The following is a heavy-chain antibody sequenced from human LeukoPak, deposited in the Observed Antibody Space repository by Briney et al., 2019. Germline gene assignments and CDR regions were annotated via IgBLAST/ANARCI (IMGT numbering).Heavy chain of an antibody. CDR3: ARDRYGDYTVDY. CDR2: IRYDGSNK. Sequence: PGGSLRLSCAASGFTFSSYGMHWVRQAPGKGLEWVAFIRYDGSNKYYADSVKGRFTISRDNSKNTLYLQMNSLRAEDTAVYYCARDRYGDYTVDYWGQGTLVTVSS. D-gene: IGHD4-17*01. J-gene: IGHJ4*02. V-gene: IGHV3-30*02. CDR1: GFTFSSYG.